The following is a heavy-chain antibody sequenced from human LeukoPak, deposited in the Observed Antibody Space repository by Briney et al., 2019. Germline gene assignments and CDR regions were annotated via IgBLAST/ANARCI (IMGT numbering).Heavy chain of an antibody. J-gene: IGHJ4*02. CDR2: ISGTGAST. V-gene: IGHV3-23*01. CDR3: AREGSAGYADDY. CDR1: GFTFGSYA. Sequence: GGSLRLSCAGSGFTFGSYAMSWVRQAPGKGLEWVSSISGTGASTFYADSVKGRFTISRDNAKNSLYLQMNSLRAEDTAVYYCAREGSAGYADDYWGQGTLVTVSS. D-gene: IGHD5-12*01.